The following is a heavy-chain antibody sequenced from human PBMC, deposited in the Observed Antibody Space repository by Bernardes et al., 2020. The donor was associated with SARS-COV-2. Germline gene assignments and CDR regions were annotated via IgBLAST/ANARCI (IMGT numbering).Heavy chain of an antibody. CDR1: GYSFTSYW. J-gene: IGHJ5*02. Sequence: GESLKISCKGSGYSFTSYWIGWVRQMPGKGLEWMGIIYPGDSDTRYSPSFQGQVTISADKSISTAYLQWSSLKASDTAMYYCARHNGANLKLVWWGSYNWFDPWGQGTLVTVSS. D-gene: IGHD2-21*01. CDR2: IYPGDSDT. CDR3: ARHNGANLKLVWWGSYNWFDP. V-gene: IGHV5-51*01.